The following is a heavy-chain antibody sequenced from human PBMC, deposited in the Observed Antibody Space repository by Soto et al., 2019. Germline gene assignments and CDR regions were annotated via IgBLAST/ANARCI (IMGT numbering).Heavy chain of an antibody. CDR2: ISYDGSNK. J-gene: IGHJ4*02. Sequence: SLRLPWAASGFTFSSYAMHWVRPAPGRGLEWVAVISYDGSNKYYADSVKGRFTISRDNSKNTLYLQMNSLRAEDTAVYYCARDRPRRTSGYFFYYWGQGTPVTVSS. D-gene: IGHD1-1*01. CDR3: ARDRPRRTSGYFFYY. V-gene: IGHV3-30-3*01. CDR1: GFTFSSYA.